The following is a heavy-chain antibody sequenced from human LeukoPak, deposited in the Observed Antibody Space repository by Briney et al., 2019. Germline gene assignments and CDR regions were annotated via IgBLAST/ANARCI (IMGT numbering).Heavy chain of an antibody. CDR2: IYHSGST. CDR1: GYSISSGYY. D-gene: IGHD3-22*01. Sequence: SETLSLTCTVSGYSISSGYYWGWIRQPPGKGLEWIGSIYHSGSTYYNPSLKSRVTISVDTSKNQFSLKLSSVTAADTAVYYCARGDYYDSSGYYYANLFDSWGQGTLVTVSS. J-gene: IGHJ5*01. V-gene: IGHV4-38-2*02. CDR3: ARGDYYDSSGYYYANLFDS.